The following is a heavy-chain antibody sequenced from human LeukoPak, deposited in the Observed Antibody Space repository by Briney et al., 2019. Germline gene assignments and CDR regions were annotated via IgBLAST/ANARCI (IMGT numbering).Heavy chain of an antibody. CDR1: GFTVSSNY. Sequence: PGGSLRLSCAASGFTVSSNYMSWVRQAPGKGLEWVSVIYSGGSTYYADSVKGRFTISRDNSKNTLYLQMNSLRAEDTAVYYCARGGYYYDSSGLLDPWGQGTLVTVSS. D-gene: IGHD3-22*01. J-gene: IGHJ5*02. V-gene: IGHV3-53*01. CDR2: IYSGGST. CDR3: ARGGYYYDSSGLLDP.